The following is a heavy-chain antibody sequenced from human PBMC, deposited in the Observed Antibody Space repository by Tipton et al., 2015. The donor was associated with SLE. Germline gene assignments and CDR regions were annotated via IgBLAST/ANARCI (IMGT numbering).Heavy chain of an antibody. CDR3: ARGAASDY. D-gene: IGHD3-16*01. J-gene: IGHJ4*02. CDR2: IYYSGST. CDR1: GYSISSSSYY. V-gene: IGHV4-39*07. Sequence: TLSLTCAVSGYSISSSSYYWGWIRQPPGKGLEWIGSIYYSGSTYYNPSLKSRVTISVDTSKNQFSLKLSSVTAADTAVYYCARGAASDYWGQGTLVTVSS.